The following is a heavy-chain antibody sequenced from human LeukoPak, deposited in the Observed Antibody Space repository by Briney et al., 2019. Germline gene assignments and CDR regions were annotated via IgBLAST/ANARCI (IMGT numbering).Heavy chain of an antibody. V-gene: IGHV3-30*02. CDR1: GFTFSSYG. Sequence: GGSLRLSCAASGFTFSSYGMHWVRQAPGKGLEWVAFIRYDGSNKYYADSVKGRFTISRDNSKNTLYLQMNSLRAEDTAVYYCAKLAIRYFDWLLRGVDYWGQGTLVTVSS. CDR2: IRYDGSNK. J-gene: IGHJ4*02. D-gene: IGHD3-9*01. CDR3: AKLAIRYFDWLLRGVDY.